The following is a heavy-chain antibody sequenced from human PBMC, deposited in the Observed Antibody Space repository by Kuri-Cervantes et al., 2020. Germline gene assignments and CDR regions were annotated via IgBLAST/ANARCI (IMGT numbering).Heavy chain of an antibody. D-gene: IGHD3-16*01. Sequence: SETLSLTCTVSGGSISSSSYYWGWIRQPPGKGLEWIGSIYYSGSTYYNPSLESRVTISVDTSKNQFSLKLSSVTAADTAVYYCARPERMGELAFDYWGQGTLVTVSS. CDR3: ARPERMGELAFDY. CDR1: GGSISSSSYY. CDR2: IYYSGST. J-gene: IGHJ4*02. V-gene: IGHV4-39*01.